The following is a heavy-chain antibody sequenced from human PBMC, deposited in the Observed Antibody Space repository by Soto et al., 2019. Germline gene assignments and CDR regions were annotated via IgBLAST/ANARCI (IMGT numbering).Heavy chain of an antibody. CDR3: SRDIDCSGGSCYSLDYYYYMDV. V-gene: IGHV1-46*03. CDR2: INPSGGST. D-gene: IGHD2-15*01. Sequence: ASVKVSCKASGYTFTSYYMHWVRQAPGQGLEWMGIINPSGGSTSYAQKYQGRVNMTRDTSTSTVYMELSSLRSEDTAVYYCSRDIDCSGGSCYSLDYYYYMDVWGKGTTVTVSS. J-gene: IGHJ6*03. CDR1: GYTFTSYY.